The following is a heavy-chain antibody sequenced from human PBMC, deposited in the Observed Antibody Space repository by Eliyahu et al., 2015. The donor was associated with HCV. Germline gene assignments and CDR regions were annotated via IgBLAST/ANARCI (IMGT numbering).Heavy chain of an antibody. J-gene: IGHJ4*02. V-gene: IGHV3-30*04. Sequence: QVQLVESGGGVVQPGRSLRXSCEASGFTXSSYPMHWVRQAPGKGLGWVAVISNDGRNKYAADSVRDRFTISRGNSKNTLYLQMNSLRAEDTAVYYCVRDRDIAAAGYYFDYWGQGTRVTVSS. D-gene: IGHD6-13*01. CDR1: GFTXSSYP. CDR3: VRDRDIAAAGYYFDY. CDR2: ISNDGRNK.